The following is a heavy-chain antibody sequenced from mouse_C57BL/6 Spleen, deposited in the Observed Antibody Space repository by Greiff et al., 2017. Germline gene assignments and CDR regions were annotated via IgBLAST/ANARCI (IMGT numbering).Heavy chain of an antibody. J-gene: IGHJ3*01. CDR3: ARPSITTVVATPFAY. CDR2: ISDGGSYT. V-gene: IGHV5-4*03. D-gene: IGHD1-1*01. Sequence: EVKLMESGGGLVKPGGSLKLSCAASGFTFSSYAMSWVRQTPEKRLEWVATISDGGSYTYYPDNVKGRFTISRDNAKNNLYLQMSHLKSEDTAMYYCARPSITTVVATPFAYWGQGTLVTVSA. CDR1: GFTFSSYA.